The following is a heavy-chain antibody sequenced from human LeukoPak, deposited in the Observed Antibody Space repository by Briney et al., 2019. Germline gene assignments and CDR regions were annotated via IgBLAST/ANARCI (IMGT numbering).Heavy chain of an antibody. D-gene: IGHD6-13*01. CDR3: ARHTAIEGIAAAAYYFDY. CDR2: IYPGDPDT. CDR1: GYSFTSYW. V-gene: IGHV5-51*01. Sequence: GESLKISCKGSGYSFTSYWIGWVRQMPGKGLEWMGIIYPGDPDTRYSPSFQGQVTISADKSISTAYLQWSSLKASDTAMYYCARHTAIEGIAAAAYYFDYWGQGTLVTVSS. J-gene: IGHJ4*02.